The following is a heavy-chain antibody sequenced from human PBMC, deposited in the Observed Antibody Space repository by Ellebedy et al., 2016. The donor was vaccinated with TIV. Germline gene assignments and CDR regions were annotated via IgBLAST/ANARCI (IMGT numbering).Heavy chain of an antibody. Sequence: AASVKVSCKTSGYSFSGHYLHWVRQAPGRGLEWMGWINPNSGGTNSAQKFQGRFTMARDTSIDTACMELHSLTSDDTAVYYCARERIAAAEIDSWGQGTLVTVSS. CDR2: INPNSGGT. CDR3: ARERIAAAEIDS. V-gene: IGHV1-2*02. CDR1: GYSFSGHY. D-gene: IGHD6-6*01. J-gene: IGHJ4*02.